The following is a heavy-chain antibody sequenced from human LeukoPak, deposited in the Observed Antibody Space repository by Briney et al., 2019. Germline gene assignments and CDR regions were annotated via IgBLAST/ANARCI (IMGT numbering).Heavy chain of an antibody. CDR2: IYYSGST. D-gene: IGHD4-11*01. J-gene: IGHJ5*02. V-gene: IGHV4-39*07. CDR3: ARDLATVRGRWFDP. CDR1: GGSISSSSYY. Sequence: PSETLSLTCTVSGGSISSSSYYWGWIRQPPGRGLEWMGTIYYSGSTYYNPSLKSRVTISVDTSKNQFSLKLSSVTAADTAVYYCARDLATVRGRWFDPWGQGTPVTVSS.